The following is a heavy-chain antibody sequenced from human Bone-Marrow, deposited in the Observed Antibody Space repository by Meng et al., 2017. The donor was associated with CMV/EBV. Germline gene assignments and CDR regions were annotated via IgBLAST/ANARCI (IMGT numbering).Heavy chain of an antibody. D-gene: IGHD2-2*01. V-gene: IGHV3-30*02. CDR1: GFTFSSYG. Sequence: GGSLRLSCAASGFTFSSYGMHWVRQAPGKGLEWVAFIRYDGSNKYYADSVKGRFTISRDNSKNTLYLQMNSLRAEDTAVYYCAKDLRRDIVVVPAAPRGDFQHWGQGNLVNVDS. CDR3: AKDLRRDIVVVPAAPRGDFQH. CDR2: IRYDGSNK. J-gene: IGHJ1*01.